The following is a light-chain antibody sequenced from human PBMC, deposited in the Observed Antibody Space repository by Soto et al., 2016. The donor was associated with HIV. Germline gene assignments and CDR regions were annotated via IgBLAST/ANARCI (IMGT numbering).Light chain of an antibody. CDR2: KAS. CDR3: QHYNTYPVT. CDR1: QSINSW. V-gene: IGKV1-5*03. Sequence: DIQMTQSPSTLSASVGDRVTITCRASQSINSWLAWYQQKAGKAPKLLIYKASSLESGVPSRFSGSGSGTEFTLTISSLQPDDFATYYCQHYNTYPVTFGQGTRLQIK. J-gene: IGKJ5*01.